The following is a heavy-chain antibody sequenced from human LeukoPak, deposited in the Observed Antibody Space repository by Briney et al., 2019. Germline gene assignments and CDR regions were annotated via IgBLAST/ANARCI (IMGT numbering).Heavy chain of an antibody. J-gene: IGHJ4*02. D-gene: IGHD2-2*01. CDR1: GYTFTSYG. CDR3: ARDGLGCSSTSCPFDY. Sequence: ASVKVSCKASGYTFTSYGISWVRQAPGQGLEWMGRISAYNGNTNYAQKLQGRVTMTTDTSTSTAYMELRSLRSDDTAVYYCARDGLGCSSTSCPFDYWGQGTLVTVSS. V-gene: IGHV1-18*01. CDR2: ISAYNGNT.